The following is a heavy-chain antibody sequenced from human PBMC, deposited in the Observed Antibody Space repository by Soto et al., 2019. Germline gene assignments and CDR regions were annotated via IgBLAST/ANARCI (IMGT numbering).Heavy chain of an antibody. V-gene: IGHV3-30*02. D-gene: IGHD3-3*01. Sequence: PGGSLRLSCAGSGFFFQNYAMHWVRLAPGKGLEWVAYIFYDGSNDNYADSVKGRFTVSRDNSEGMMYLQMNNLRVEDTGVYFCARAMTMTLPRIFGMDVWGLGATVTVSS. CDR2: IFYDGSND. CDR3: ARAMTMTLPRIFGMDV. J-gene: IGHJ6*02. CDR1: GFFFQNYA.